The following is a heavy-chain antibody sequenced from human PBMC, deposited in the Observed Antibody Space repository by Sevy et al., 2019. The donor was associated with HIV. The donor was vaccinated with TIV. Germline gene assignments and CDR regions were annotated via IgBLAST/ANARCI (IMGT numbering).Heavy chain of an antibody. CDR1: GFTFSSFS. D-gene: IGHD6-13*01. CDR3: ARESASGTPGGVYYYYYNMDV. J-gene: IGHJ6*02. Sequence: GGSLRLSCAASGFTFSSFSMNWVRQAPGKGPEWISYISTRSSAIYYAVSMKGRFTISRDNSKNSLYLQTNSLRAEDTAVYYCARESASGTPGGVYYYYYNMDVWGQGTTVTVSS. V-gene: IGHV3-48*01. CDR2: ISTRSSAI.